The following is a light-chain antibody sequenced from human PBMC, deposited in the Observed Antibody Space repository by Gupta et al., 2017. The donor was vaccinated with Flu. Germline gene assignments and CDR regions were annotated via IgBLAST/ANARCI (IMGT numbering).Light chain of an antibody. CDR3: MQGKHWPPYT. CDR1: QSLVHSEGDTF. V-gene: IGKV2-30*02. Sequence: DVVLTQSPPPTPVTLGQPASISCRSSQSLVHSEGDTFLTWFKQRPGQSPRRLIYKVSNRDTGVPDRFSGSGSGTDFTLKISRGEAEDVGVYYCMQGKHWPPYTFGQGTKLEIK. CDR2: KVS. J-gene: IGKJ2*01.